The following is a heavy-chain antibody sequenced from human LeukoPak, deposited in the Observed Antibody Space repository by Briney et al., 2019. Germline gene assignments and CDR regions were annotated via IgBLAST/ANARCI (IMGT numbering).Heavy chain of an antibody. V-gene: IGHV3-43*02. CDR2: ISGDGGST. J-gene: IGHJ3*02. CDR3: ARDSPSDDAFDI. Sequence: GGSLRLSCAASGFTFDDYAMHWVRQAPGKGLEWVSLISGDGGSTYYADSVKGRFTISRDNSKNSLYLQMNSLRAEDTAVYYCARDSPSDDAFDIWGQGTMVTVSS. CDR1: GFTFDDYA.